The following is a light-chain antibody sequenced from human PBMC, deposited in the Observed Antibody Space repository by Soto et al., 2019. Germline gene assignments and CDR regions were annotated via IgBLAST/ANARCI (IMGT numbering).Light chain of an antibody. CDR1: SSNIGAGYD. V-gene: IGLV1-40*01. Sequence: QSVLTQPPSVSGAPGQTVTISCTGSSSNIGAGYDVHWYQQLPGTAPKLLIYGNYYRPSGVPDRFSGSKSGTSASLAITGLQDEDEADYYCQSYDNSLSSDVVFGGGTKVTVL. CDR3: QSYDNSLSSDVV. J-gene: IGLJ2*01. CDR2: GNY.